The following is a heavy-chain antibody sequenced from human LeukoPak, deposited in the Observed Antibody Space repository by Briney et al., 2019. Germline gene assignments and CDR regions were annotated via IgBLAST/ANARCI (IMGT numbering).Heavy chain of an antibody. J-gene: IGHJ3*02. CDR3: ARSSGWNDAFGI. V-gene: IGHV4-59*01. D-gene: IGHD6-19*01. Sequence: PSETLSLTCTVSGGSISTYYWSWLRQPPGEGLEWLGYMYYSGSTKYNPSLKSRVTISVDTSKKQFSLKVSSVTAADTAVYYCARSSGWNDAFGIWGQGTMVTVPS. CDR2: MYYSGST. CDR1: GGSISTYY.